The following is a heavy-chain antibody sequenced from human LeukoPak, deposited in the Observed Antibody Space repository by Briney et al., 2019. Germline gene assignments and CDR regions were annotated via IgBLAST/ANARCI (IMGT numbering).Heavy chain of an antibody. V-gene: IGHV4-61*01. CDR2: IYYSGST. J-gene: IGHJ1*01. Sequence: SETLSLTCTVSGGSISSGSYYWSWIRQPPGKGLEWIGYIYYSGSTNYNPSLKSRVTISVDTSKNQFSLKLSSVTAADTAVYYCARTDSAEYFQHWGQGTLVTVSS. CDR1: GGSISSGSYY. CDR3: ARTDSAEYFQH. D-gene: IGHD2-15*01.